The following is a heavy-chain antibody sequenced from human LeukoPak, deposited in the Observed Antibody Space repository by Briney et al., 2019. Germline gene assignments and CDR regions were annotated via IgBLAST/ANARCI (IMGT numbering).Heavy chain of an antibody. J-gene: IGHJ4*02. D-gene: IGHD1-26*01. CDR2: FDPEDGET. V-gene: IGHV1-24*01. CDR1: GYTLTELS. CDR3: ATPLYSGSYYYFDY. Sequence: ASVKVSCKVSGYTLTELSMHWVRQAPGKGLEWMGGFDPEDGETIYAQKFQGRVTMTEDTSTDTAYMELSSLRSEDTAVYYCATPLYSGSYYYFDYWGQGTLVTVSS.